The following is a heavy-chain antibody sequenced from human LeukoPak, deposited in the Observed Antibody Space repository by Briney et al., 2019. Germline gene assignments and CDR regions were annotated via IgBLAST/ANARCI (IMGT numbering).Heavy chain of an antibody. CDR2: IKQDGSEM. Sequence: GGSLRLSCTASGFTFSHYWMSWVRQAPGKGLEWVANIKQDGSEMHYVDSVKGRSTISRDNANNSLYLQMNSLRAEDTAVYYCVRAVVVAASYRFDPWGQGTLVTVSS. J-gene: IGHJ5*02. D-gene: IGHD2-15*01. V-gene: IGHV3-7*03. CDR1: GFTFSHYW. CDR3: VRAVVVAASYRFDP.